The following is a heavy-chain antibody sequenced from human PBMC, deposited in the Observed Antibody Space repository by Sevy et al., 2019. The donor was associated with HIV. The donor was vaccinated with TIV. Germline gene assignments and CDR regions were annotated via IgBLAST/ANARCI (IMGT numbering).Heavy chain of an antibody. CDR2: LSYDGREK. D-gene: IGHD2-15*01. Sequence: GGSLRLSCAASGFTSSTYGMHWVRQAPGKGLEWVAVLSYDGREKYYGNSVKGRFTISRDNSKNTLYLQMNSLRDEDTAVYYCAKVGPHCSGGTCYHPLFDYCGQGTLVTVSS. V-gene: IGHV3-30*18. CDR3: AKVGPHCSGGTCYHPLFDY. J-gene: IGHJ4*02. CDR1: GFTSSTYG.